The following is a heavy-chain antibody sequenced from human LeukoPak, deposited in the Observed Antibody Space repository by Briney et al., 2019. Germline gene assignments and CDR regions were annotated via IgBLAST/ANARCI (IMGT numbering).Heavy chain of an antibody. CDR1: GFTFSSYA. V-gene: IGHV3-23*01. D-gene: IGHD2-2*01. CDR2: ISGSGGST. Sequence: PGGSLRLSCAASGFTFSSYAMSWVRQAPGKGLEWVSAISGSGGSTYYADSVKGRFTISRDNAKNSLYLQMNSLRAEDTAVYYCARADCSSTSCTDYYFDYWGQGTLVTVSS. CDR3: ARADCSSTSCTDYYFDY. J-gene: IGHJ4*02.